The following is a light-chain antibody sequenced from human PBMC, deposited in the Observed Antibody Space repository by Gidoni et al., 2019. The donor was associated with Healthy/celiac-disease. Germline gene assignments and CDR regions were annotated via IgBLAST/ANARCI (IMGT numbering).Light chain of an antibody. CDR1: QSVLYNSNNKNY. CDR2: WAS. Sequence: DIVMTQSPDSLAVSLGERATINCKSSQSVLYNSNNKNYLAWYQQKPGQPPKLLIDWASTRESGVPDRFSGSGSGTDFTLTISSLQAEDVAVYYCQQYYSTRLTFGGGTKVEIK. J-gene: IGKJ4*01. CDR3: QQYYSTRLT. V-gene: IGKV4-1*01.